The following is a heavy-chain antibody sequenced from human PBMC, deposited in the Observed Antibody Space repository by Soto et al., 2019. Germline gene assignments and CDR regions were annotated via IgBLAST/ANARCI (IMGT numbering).Heavy chain of an antibody. CDR2: IYYSGST. J-gene: IGHJ6*02. D-gene: IGHD2-8*01. CDR1: GGSISSGGYY. Sequence: QVQLQESGPGLVKPSQTLSLTCTVSGGSISSGGYYWSWIRQHPGKGLEWIGYIYYSGSTYYNPSLKSRVTISVDTSKNQFSLKLSSVTAADTAVYYCARALGYCTNGVCSHGGYALSGMDVWGQGTTVTVSS. V-gene: IGHV4-31*03. CDR3: ARALGYCTNGVCSHGGYALSGMDV.